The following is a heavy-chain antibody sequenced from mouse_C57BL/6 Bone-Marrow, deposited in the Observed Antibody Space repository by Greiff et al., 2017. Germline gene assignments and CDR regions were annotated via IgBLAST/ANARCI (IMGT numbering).Heavy chain of an antibody. CDR3: TRRLLRFDY. Sequence: EVKLVESGAELVRPGASVKLSCTASGFNIKDDYMHWVKQRPEQGLEWIGWIDPENGDTEYASKFQGKATITADTSSNTAYLQLSSLTSEDTAVYYCTRRLLRFDYWGQGTTLTVSS. CDR1: GFNIKDDY. J-gene: IGHJ2*01. D-gene: IGHD1-1*01. CDR2: IDPENGDT. V-gene: IGHV14-4*01.